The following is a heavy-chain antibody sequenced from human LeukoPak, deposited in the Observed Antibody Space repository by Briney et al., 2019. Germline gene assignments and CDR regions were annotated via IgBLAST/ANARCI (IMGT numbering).Heavy chain of an antibody. J-gene: IGHJ5*02. CDR2: IYTSGST. V-gene: IGHV4-4*07. CDR3: ARTDGALRGGWFDP. Sequence: SGTLSLTCTVSGGSISSYYWSWIRQPAGKGLEWIGRIYTSGSTNYNPSLKSRVTMSVDTSKNQFSLKLSSVTAADTAVYYCARTDGALRGGWFDPWGQGTLVTVSS. D-gene: IGHD4-17*01. CDR1: GGSISSYY.